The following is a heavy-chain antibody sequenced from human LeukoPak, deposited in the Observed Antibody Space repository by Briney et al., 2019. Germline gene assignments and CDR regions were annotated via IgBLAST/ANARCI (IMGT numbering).Heavy chain of an antibody. CDR3: AKDLRQWLSPLPYYFDY. J-gene: IGHJ4*02. D-gene: IGHD6-19*01. Sequence: GGSLRLSCAASGFAFSSYAMSWVRQAPGKGLEWVSAISGSGGSTYYADSVKGRFTISRDNSKNTLYLQMNSLRAEDTAVYYCAKDLRQWLSPLPYYFDYWGQGTLVTVSS. CDR1: GFAFSSYA. V-gene: IGHV3-23*01. CDR2: ISGSGGST.